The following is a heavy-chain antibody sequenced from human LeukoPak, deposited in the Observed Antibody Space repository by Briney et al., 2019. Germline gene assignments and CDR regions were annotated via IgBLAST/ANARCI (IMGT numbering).Heavy chain of an antibody. Sequence: GASVKVSCKASGYTFTGYYVHWVRQAPGQGLEWMGRINPNSGDTNYGEQFQGRVTMTRDTSVSTAYMELSRLRSDGTAVYYCARARYSDSSGYYFDYWGQGTLVTVSS. V-gene: IGHV1-2*06. CDR1: GYTFTGYY. D-gene: IGHD3-22*01. CDR2: INPNSGDT. J-gene: IGHJ4*02. CDR3: ARARYSDSSGYYFDY.